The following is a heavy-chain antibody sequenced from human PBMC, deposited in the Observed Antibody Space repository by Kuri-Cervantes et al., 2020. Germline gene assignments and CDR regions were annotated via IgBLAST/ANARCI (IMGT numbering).Heavy chain of an antibody. V-gene: IGHV3-23*01. D-gene: IGHD3-22*01. CDR3: ASTDYYDSSGYSPIDY. Sequence: GESLKISCAASGFTFGNYAMSWVRQAPGKGLEWVSAISGSGGSTYYADSVKGRFTTSRDNPKNTLYLQMNSLRAEDTAVYYCASTDYYDSSGYSPIDYWGQGTLVTVSS. CDR1: GFTFGNYA. J-gene: IGHJ4*02. CDR2: ISGSGGST.